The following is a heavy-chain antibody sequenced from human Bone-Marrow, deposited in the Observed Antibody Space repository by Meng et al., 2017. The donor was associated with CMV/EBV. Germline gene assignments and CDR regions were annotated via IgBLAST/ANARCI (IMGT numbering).Heavy chain of an antibody. D-gene: IGHD2-2*01. CDR2: INPNSGGT. Sequence: ASVKVSCKASGYTFTGYYMHWVRQAPGQGLEWMGWINPNSGGTNYAQKFQGRVTMTRDTSISTAYMELNSLKFDDTAVYYCAREFWTVPAAMGMDVWGQGTTVTVSS. V-gene: IGHV1-2*02. J-gene: IGHJ6*02. CDR1: GYTFTGYY. CDR3: AREFWTVPAAMGMDV.